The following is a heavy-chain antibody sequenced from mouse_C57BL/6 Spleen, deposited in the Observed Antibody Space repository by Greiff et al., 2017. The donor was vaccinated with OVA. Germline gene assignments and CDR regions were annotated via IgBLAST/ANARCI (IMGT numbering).Heavy chain of an antibody. Sequence: VQLKESGPGLVKPSQSLSLTCSVTGYSITSGYYWNWIRQFPGNKLEWMGYISYDGSNNYNPSLKNRISITRDTSKNQFFLKLNSVTTEDTATYYCAREGPYYGSSYAMDYWGQGTSVTVSS. CDR1: GYSITSGYY. J-gene: IGHJ4*01. CDR2: ISYDGSN. D-gene: IGHD1-1*01. CDR3: AREGPYYGSSYAMDY. V-gene: IGHV3-6*01.